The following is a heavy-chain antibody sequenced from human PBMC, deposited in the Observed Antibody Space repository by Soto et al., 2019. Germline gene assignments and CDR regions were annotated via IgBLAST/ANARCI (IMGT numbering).Heavy chain of an antibody. D-gene: IGHD4-17*01. Sequence: GESLKISCAASGFTFSSYAMSWVRQAPGKGLEWVSAISGSGGSTYYADSVKGRFTISRDNSKNTLYLQMNSLRAEDTAVYYCAKDPHYGDYDTTPPGYFDYWGQGTLVTVSS. CDR3: AKDPHYGDYDTTPPGYFDY. V-gene: IGHV3-23*01. J-gene: IGHJ4*02. CDR1: GFTFSSYA. CDR2: ISGSGGST.